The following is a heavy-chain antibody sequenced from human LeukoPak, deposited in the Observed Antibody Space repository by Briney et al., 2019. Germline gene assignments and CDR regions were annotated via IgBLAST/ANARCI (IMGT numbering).Heavy chain of an antibody. CDR1: GGSISSGNYY. V-gene: IGHV4-31*03. CDR3: ARDTYYCSSTICYPVLAFDI. J-gene: IGHJ3*02. Sequence: SQTLSLTCTVSGGSISSGNYYWSWIRQHPGKGLEWFGYIYYSGSTYYNPSLKGRVTISVDTSKNQFSLKLSSVTAADTAVYYCARDTYYCSSTICYPVLAFDIWGQGTMVTVSS. D-gene: IGHD2-2*01. CDR2: IYYSGST.